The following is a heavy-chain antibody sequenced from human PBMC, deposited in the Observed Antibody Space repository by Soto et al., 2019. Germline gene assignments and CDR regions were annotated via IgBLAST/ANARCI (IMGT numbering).Heavy chain of an antibody. CDR1: GGSISSYY. D-gene: IGHD3-10*01. Sequence: SETLSLTCTVSGGSISSYYWSWIRQPPGKGLEWIGYIYYSGSTNYNPSLRSRVTISVDTSKNQFSLKLSSVTAADTAVYYCASASITMVRGTYFDYWGQGTLVTVSS. CDR3: ASASITMVRGTYFDY. J-gene: IGHJ4*02. V-gene: IGHV4-59*01. CDR2: IYYSGST.